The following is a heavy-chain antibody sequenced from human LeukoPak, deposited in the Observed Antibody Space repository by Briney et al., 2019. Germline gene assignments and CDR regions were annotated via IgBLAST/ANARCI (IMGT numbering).Heavy chain of an antibody. Sequence: SETLSLTCTVSGGSISSYYWSWIRQPPGKGLEWIGYIYYSGSTNYNPSLKSRVTISVDTSKNQFSLKLSSVTAADTAVYYCARGRIAVAGTLDYWGQGTLVTVSS. J-gene: IGHJ4*02. V-gene: IGHV4-59*01. CDR1: GGSISSYY. CDR2: IYYSGST. D-gene: IGHD6-19*01. CDR3: ARGRIAVAGTLDY.